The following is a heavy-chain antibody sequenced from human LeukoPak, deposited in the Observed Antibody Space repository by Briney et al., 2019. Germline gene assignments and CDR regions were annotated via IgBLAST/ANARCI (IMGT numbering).Heavy chain of an antibody. Sequence: GGSLRLSCAASGFTFSNSAMSWVRQAPGKGLEWVSTISGSGGSTYYADSVKGRFTISRDNSESTLYLQINSLRAEDTAVYYCAKPGYNRFDYWGQGTLVTVSS. CDR3: AKPGYNRFDY. V-gene: IGHV3-23*01. CDR2: ISGSGGST. D-gene: IGHD5-24*01. CDR1: GFTFSNSA. J-gene: IGHJ4*02.